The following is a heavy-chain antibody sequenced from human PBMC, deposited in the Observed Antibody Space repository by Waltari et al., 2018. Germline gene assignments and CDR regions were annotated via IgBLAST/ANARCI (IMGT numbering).Heavy chain of an antibody. V-gene: IGHV3-7*01. Sequence: EVQLVESGGGLVQPGGSLRLSCAASGFTYSSYWMSWVRQAPGKGLEWVANIKQDGSEKHYVDSVKGRFTISRDNAKNSLYLQMNSLRAEDTAVYYCARQKGYGDYTWDYFDYWGQGTLVTVSS. J-gene: IGHJ4*02. CDR1: GFTYSSYW. CDR2: IKQDGSEK. CDR3: ARQKGYGDYTWDYFDY. D-gene: IGHD4-17*01.